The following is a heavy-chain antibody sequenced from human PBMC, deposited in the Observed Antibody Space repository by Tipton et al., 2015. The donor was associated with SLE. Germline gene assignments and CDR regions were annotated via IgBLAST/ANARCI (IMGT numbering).Heavy chain of an antibody. CDR1: GFTFSSYA. CDR3: ARDRGSRTGMDV. V-gene: IGHV3-30*04. D-gene: IGHD3-10*01. Sequence: RPLRLSCAASGFTFSSYAMHWVRQAPGKGLEWVAVISYDGSNKYYADSVKGRFTISRDNSKNTLYLQMNSLRAEDTAVYYCARDRGSRTGMDVWGRGTTVSVSS. CDR2: ISYDGSNK. J-gene: IGHJ6*02.